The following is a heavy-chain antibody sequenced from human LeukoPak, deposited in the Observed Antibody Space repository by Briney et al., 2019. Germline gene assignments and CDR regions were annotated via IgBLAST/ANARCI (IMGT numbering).Heavy chain of an antibody. Sequence: ETLSLTCTVSGGSISRSSYYWGWLRQSPGKGLEWVAYISGGGIGTYYADSVKGRFTISRDNSKNTMYVQMNSLRDDDTAVYFCAKGSGSGTHLPSARFDYWGQGTTVTVSS. D-gene: IGHD3-10*01. CDR1: GGSISRSSYY. CDR3: AKGSGSGTHLPSARFDY. J-gene: IGHJ4*02. CDR2: ISGGGIGT. V-gene: IGHV3-23*01.